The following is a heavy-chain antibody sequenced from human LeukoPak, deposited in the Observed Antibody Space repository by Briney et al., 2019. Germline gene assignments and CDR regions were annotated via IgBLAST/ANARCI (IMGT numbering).Heavy chain of an antibody. Sequence: GGSLRLSCTASGFTFGDYAMTWVRQAPGKGLEWVGFIRSKAYGGTTEYAASVKGRFTISRDDSKSIAYLQMNSLETEDTAVCFCSRMIYCSGGSCSSDYGGQGTLVTVSS. D-gene: IGHD2-15*01. J-gene: IGHJ4*02. CDR2: IRSKAYGGTT. CDR1: GFTFGDYA. CDR3: SRMIYCSGGSCSSDY. V-gene: IGHV3-49*04.